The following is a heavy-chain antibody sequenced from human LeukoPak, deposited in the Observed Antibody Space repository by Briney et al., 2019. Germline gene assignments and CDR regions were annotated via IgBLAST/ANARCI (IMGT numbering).Heavy chain of an antibody. CDR1: GFTFSGSA. D-gene: IGHD6-19*01. V-gene: IGHV3-73*01. J-gene: IGHJ5*02. CDR3: TRIQWLGEYNWFDP. Sequence: GGSLKLSCAASGFTFSGSAMRWVRQASGKGLEWVGRIRSKANFYATAYAASVKGRFTISRDDSKNTAYLQMNSLKTEDTAVYYCTRIQWLGEYNWFDPWGQGTLVTVSS. CDR2: IRSKANFYAT.